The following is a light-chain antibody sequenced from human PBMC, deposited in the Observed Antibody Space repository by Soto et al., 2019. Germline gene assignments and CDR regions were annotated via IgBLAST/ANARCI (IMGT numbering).Light chain of an antibody. CDR2: DAS. CDR3: QPYGTSGT. CDR1: QSVSSY. J-gene: IGKJ1*01. Sequence: MVLTESPGTVECCAGERGTLCCRASQSVSSYFAWDQQKPGQDPRPLIYDASNRATGIPARLIVSGSGTEFTLPLSRLDPEDFPVNDCQPYGTSGTFAQGTKVDIK. V-gene: IGKV3-20*01.